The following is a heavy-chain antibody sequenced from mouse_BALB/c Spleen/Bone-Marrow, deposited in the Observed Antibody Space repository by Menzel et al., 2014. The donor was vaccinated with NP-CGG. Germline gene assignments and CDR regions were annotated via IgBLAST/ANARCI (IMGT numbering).Heavy chain of an antibody. D-gene: IGHD2-10*02. CDR2: ISSGSRTI. CDR1: GFTFSSYG. Sequence: VQLKESGGGLVQPGGSRKLSCAASGFTFSSYGMHWVRQAPEKGLEWVAYISSGSRTIYYADTVKGRFTISRDKPKKTLFLQMTSLRSEDTAMYYCARSRILELDLANWGQGTLVTVSA. V-gene: IGHV5-17*02. J-gene: IGHJ3*01. CDR3: ARSRILELDLAN.